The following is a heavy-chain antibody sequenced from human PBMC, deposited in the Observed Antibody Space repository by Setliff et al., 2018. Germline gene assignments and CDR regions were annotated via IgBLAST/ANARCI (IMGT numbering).Heavy chain of an antibody. CDR1: GFTFGSYA. CDR2: ISGTGART. CDR3: ARGRGVATLSRRDSYFYMDV. V-gene: IGHV3-23*01. D-gene: IGHD5-12*01. Sequence: LRLSCAGSGFTFGSYAMNWVRQAPGKGLEWVSTISGTGARTYYADSVKGRFTISRDNSKNTLFLQMNSLSVEDTAIYYCARGRGVATLSRRDSYFYMDVWGKGTAVTVSS. J-gene: IGHJ6*03.